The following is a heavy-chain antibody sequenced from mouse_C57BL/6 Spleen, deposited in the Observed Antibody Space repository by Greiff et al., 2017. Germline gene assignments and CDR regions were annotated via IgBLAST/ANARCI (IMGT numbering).Heavy chain of an antibody. V-gene: IGHV5-6*01. Sequence: EVQLQQSGGDLVKPGGSLKLSCAASGFTFSSYGMSWVRQTPDKRLEWVATISSGGSYTYYPDSVKGRFTISRDNAKNTLYLQMSGLKSEDTAMYYCASHDTVHYFDYWGQGTTLTVSS. CDR2: ISSGGSYT. J-gene: IGHJ2*01. CDR1: GFTFSSYG. CDR3: ASHDTVHYFDY.